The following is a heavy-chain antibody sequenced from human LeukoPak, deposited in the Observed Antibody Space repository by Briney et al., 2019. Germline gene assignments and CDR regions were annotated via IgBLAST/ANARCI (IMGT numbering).Heavy chain of an antibody. V-gene: IGHV3-66*01. J-gene: IGHJ4*02. Sequence: PSETLSLTCAVYGGSFSGYYWSWIRQTPGKGLEWVSVIYSGDRAYYADSVKDRFTISRDNSKNTLYLQMKSLRAEDTAVYFCARGTLIVGYFDYWGQGTLVTVSS. D-gene: IGHD3-22*01. CDR1: GGSFSGYY. CDR2: IYSGDRA. CDR3: ARGTLIVGYFDY.